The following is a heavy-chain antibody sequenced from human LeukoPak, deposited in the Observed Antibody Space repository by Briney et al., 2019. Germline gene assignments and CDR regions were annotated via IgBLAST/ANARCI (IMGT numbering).Heavy chain of an antibody. J-gene: IGHJ3*02. V-gene: IGHV5-10-1*01. CDR1: GYTFIHYW. D-gene: IGHD3-22*01. CDR3: ARHGPTYFYDSSGVFDI. Sequence: GESLRISCKTSGYTFIHYWISWVRQVPGKGLEWMGRIDPSDSYTSYGPPLQGHVTISADRSMNTSYLQWSSLKASDTAMYYCARHGPTYFYDSSGVFDIWGQGTMVTVSS. CDR2: IDPSDSYT.